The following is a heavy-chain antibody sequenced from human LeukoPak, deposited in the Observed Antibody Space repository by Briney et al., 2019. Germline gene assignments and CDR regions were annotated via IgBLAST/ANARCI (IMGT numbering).Heavy chain of an antibody. Sequence: ASETPSLTCTVSGGSISSYYWSWIRQPPGKGLEWIGYIYYSGSTNYNPSLKSRVTISVDTSKNQFSLKLSSVTAADTAVYYCARGYDSSGYYPYWGQGTLVTVSS. D-gene: IGHD3-22*01. CDR2: IYYSGST. CDR1: GGSISSYY. J-gene: IGHJ4*02. CDR3: ARGYDSSGYYPY. V-gene: IGHV4-59*01.